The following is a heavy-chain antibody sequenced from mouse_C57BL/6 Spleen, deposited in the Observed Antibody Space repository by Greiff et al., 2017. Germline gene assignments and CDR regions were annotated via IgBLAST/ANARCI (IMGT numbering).Heavy chain of an antibody. Sequence: VKLQQSGAELVRPGASVKLSCKASGYTFTDYYINWVKQRPGQGLEWIARIYPGSGNTYYNEKFKGKATLTAEKSSSTAYMQLSSLTSEDSAVYFCARGGYGSSHYFDYWGQGTTLTVSS. J-gene: IGHJ2*01. V-gene: IGHV1-76*01. CDR2: IYPGSGNT. D-gene: IGHD1-1*01. CDR1: GYTFTDYY. CDR3: ARGGYGSSHYFDY.